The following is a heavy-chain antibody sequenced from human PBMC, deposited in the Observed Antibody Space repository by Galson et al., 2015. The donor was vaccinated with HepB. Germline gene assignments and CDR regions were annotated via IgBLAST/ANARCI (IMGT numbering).Heavy chain of an antibody. Sequence: QSGAEVKKPGESLKISCKGSGYSFTSYWIGWVRQMPGKGLEWMGIIYPGDSDTRYSPSFQGQVTISADKSISTAYLQWSSLKASDTAMYYCARHSATRWSIAVAGTYYYYMDVWGKGTTVTVSS. V-gene: IGHV5-51*01. D-gene: IGHD6-19*01. CDR2: IYPGDSDT. CDR3: ARHSATRWSIAVAGTYYYYMDV. J-gene: IGHJ6*03. CDR1: GYSFTSYW.